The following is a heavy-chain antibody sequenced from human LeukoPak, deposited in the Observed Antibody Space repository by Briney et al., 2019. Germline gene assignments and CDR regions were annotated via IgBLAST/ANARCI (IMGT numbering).Heavy chain of an antibody. CDR1: GFTLSSHA. D-gene: IGHD3-22*01. CDR2: ISYDGNIK. CDR3: AKDRNPYDSSGCFDY. V-gene: IGHV3-30*04. Sequence: PGGSLRLSCAASGFTLSSHAIHWVRQAPGKGLEWVALISYDGNIKYYADSVKGRFTISRDNSKNTLSLQMNSLRPEDTAVYYCAKDRNPYDSSGCFDYWGQGTLVTVSS. J-gene: IGHJ4*02.